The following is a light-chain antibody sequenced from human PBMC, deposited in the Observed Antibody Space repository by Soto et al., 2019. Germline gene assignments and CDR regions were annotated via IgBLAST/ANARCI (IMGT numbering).Light chain of an antibody. J-gene: IGLJ1*01. CDR2: DVD. CDR3: QIRDSDSDHYV. Sequence: SYELTQPPSVSGAPGRTSSVTCGGSNIVGYNAQRHQQKPGQATVCVVYDVDVRPSGSTERFSGSNPGNTATQTISRVEAGDEADYYCQIRDSDSDHYVFGSGTKVTVL. V-gene: IGLV3-21*02. CDR1: NIVGYN.